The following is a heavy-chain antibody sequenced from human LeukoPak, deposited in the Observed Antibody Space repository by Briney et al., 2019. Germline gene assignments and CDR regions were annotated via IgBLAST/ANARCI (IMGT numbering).Heavy chain of an antibody. D-gene: IGHD6-19*01. CDR2: XXPNGGST. V-gene: IGHV1-46*01. J-gene: IGHJ5*02. CDR3: AREKDNSGWKNWIDP. CDR1: GYSFTSYY. Sequence: ASVKVSCKASGYSFTSYYMHWVRQAPGQGLEWMGXXXPNGGSTSYAQKFRGRVTMTRDTSTSTVYMELSSLKSEDTAVYYCAREKDNSGWKNWIDPWGEGTLVTVSS.